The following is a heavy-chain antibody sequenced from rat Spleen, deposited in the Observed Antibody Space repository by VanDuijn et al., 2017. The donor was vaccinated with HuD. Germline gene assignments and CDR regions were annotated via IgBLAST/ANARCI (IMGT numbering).Heavy chain of an antibody. D-gene: IGHD1-11*01. V-gene: IGHV5-25*01. CDR2: INAGGGDT. CDR3: ARRYDFDY. CDR1: GFTFSNFD. J-gene: IGHJ2*01. Sequence: EVQLVESGGGLVQPGRSLKLSCSVSGFTFSNFDMAWVRQAPTKGLEWVASINAGGGDTYHRDSVKGRFTISRDNAKSTLYLQMESLRSEDTATYYCARRYDFDYWGQGVMVTVSS.